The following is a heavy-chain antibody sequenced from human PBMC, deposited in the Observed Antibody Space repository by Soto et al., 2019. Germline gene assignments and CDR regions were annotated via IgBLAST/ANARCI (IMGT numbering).Heavy chain of an antibody. CDR3: ASEDSIIIPAATDF. J-gene: IGHJ4*02. CDR1: GFAFNNYG. CDR2: ISKGDYT. V-gene: IGHV3-21*01. D-gene: IGHD2-2*01. Sequence: GWSLRLSCTVSGFAFNNYGINWVRQAPGKGLEWVSSISKGDYTYYSDSVKGRFAISRDNAKSSVSLQMNTLRVEDTAVYYCASEDSIIIPAATDFCCQG.